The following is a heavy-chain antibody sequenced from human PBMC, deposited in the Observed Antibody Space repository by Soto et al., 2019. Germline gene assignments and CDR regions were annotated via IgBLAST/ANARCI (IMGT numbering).Heavy chain of an antibody. CDR2: INPSGGST. D-gene: IGHD2-15*01. J-gene: IGHJ4*02. CDR1: GYTFTSYY. V-gene: IGHV1-46*03. Sequence: ASVKVSCKASGYTFTSYYMHWVRQAPGQGLEWMGIINPSGGSTSYAQKFQGRVTMTRDTSTSTVYMELSSLRSEDTAVYYCARDRYCSGGSCYSWHYWGQGTLVTVSS. CDR3: ARDRYCSGGSCYSWHY.